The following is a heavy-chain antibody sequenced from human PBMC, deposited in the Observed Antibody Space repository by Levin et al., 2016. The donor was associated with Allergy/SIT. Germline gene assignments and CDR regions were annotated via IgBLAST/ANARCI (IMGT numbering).Heavy chain of an antibody. CDR1: GYMFTKYG. CDR3: ARDNLQIPPLLRNFFDY. Sequence: ASVKVSCKASGYMFTKYGVSWVRQAPGQGLEWMGWISGYDGQTHYAQKFQGRVTLTTDTSSSTAFMELRGLRSDDTAIYFCARDNLQIPPLLRNFFDYWGQGTLVTVSS. J-gene: IGHJ4*02. CDR2: ISGYDGQT. D-gene: IGHD2/OR15-2a*01. V-gene: IGHV1-18*01.